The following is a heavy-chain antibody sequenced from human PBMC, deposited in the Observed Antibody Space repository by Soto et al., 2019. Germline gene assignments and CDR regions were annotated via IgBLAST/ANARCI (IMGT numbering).Heavy chain of an antibody. CDR1: GFTFGSYS. J-gene: IGHJ5*02. V-gene: IGHV3-21*01. Sequence: GGSLRLSCAASGFTFGSYSMNWVRQAPGKGLEWVSSISSSSSYIYYADSVKGRFTISRDNAKNSLYLQMNSLRAEDTAVYYCARDWRPGIAAAGTLWFDPWGQGTLVTVSS. CDR3: ARDWRPGIAAAGTLWFDP. CDR2: ISSSSSYI. D-gene: IGHD6-13*01.